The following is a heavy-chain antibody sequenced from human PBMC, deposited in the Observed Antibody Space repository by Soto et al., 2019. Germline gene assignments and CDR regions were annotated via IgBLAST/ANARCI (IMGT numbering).Heavy chain of an antibody. D-gene: IGHD3-3*01. V-gene: IGHV3-33*01. CDR1: GFTFSSYG. CDR3: ARDPTRYYDFWSGYPRGDGMDV. CDR2: IWYDGSNK. Sequence: GGSLRLSCAASGFTFSSYGMHWVRQAPGKGLEWVAVIWYDGSNKYYADSVKGRFTISRDNSKNTLYLQMNSLRAEDTAVYYCARDPTRYYDFWSGYPRGDGMDVWGQGTTVTVSS. J-gene: IGHJ6*02.